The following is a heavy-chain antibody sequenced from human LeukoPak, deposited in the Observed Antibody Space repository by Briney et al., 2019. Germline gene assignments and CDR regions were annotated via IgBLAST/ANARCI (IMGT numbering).Heavy chain of an antibody. CDR1: GGSISSNSAY. CDR2: IYYSKNT. V-gene: IGHV4-39*01. D-gene: IGHD3-22*01. CDR3: ARHLYYDSSGYYQYYFDY. Sequence: SETLSLTCTVSGGSISSNSAYWGWIRQPPGKGLEWIGSIYYSKNTYYNPSLKSRVTISADTSKNQFSLKLSSVTAADTALYYCARHLYYDSSGYYQYYFDYWGQGTLVTVSS. J-gene: IGHJ4*02.